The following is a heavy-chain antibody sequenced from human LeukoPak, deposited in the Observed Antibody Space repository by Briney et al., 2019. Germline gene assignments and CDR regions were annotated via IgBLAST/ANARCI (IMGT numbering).Heavy chain of an antibody. CDR3: ARDGDYDSSGYYNY. CDR2: IIPIFGTA. J-gene: IGHJ4*02. CDR1: GGTFSSYA. Sequence: SVKVSCKASGGTFSSYAISWVRQAPGQGLEWMGGIIPIFGTANYAQKFQGRVTITADESTSTAYMELSSLRSEDTAVYYRARDGDYDSSGYYNYWGQGTLVTVSS. V-gene: IGHV1-69*13. D-gene: IGHD3-22*01.